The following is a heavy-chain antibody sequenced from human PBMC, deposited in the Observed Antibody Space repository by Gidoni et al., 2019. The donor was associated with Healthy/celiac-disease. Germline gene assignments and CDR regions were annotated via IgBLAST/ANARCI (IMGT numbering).Heavy chain of an antibody. CDR3: ARGQWVEWLSVGSWFDP. D-gene: IGHD3-3*01. CDR1: GYTFTSYA. CDR2: MNPNSGNT. Sequence: QVQLVQSGAEVKKPGASVKVSCKASGYTFTSYAINWVRQATGQGLEWMGWMNPNSGNTGYAQKFQGRVTMTRNTSISTAYMELSSLRSEDTAVYYCARGQWVEWLSVGSWFDPWGQGTLVTVSS. V-gene: IGHV1-8*01. J-gene: IGHJ5*02.